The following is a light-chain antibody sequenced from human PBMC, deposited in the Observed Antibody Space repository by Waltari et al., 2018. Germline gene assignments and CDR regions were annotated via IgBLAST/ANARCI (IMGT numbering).Light chain of an antibody. Sequence: QSVLTQPPSASATPGQRVTISCSGTRSNIGGNSVYWYQQLPGTAPKRLIYKNTQRPSGVPDRFSASKSGTSASLVVSALRSEDEADYYCASWDDSLSGRLFGGGTKLTVL. CDR1: RSNIGGNS. CDR2: KNT. V-gene: IGLV1-47*01. CDR3: ASWDDSLSGRL. J-gene: IGLJ3*02.